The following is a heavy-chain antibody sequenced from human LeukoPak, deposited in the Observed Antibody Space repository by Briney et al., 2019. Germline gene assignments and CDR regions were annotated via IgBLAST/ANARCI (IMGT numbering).Heavy chain of an antibody. CDR2: IIPIFGTA. CDR3: ARGGRLTAAKVADYYYYYHMDV. CDR1: GYTFTSYY. D-gene: IGHD5-12*01. Sequence: GASVKVSCKASGYTFTSYYMHWVRQAPGQGLEWMGGIIPIFGTANYAQKFQGRVTITADKSTSTAYMELSSLRSEDTAVYYCARGGRLTAAKVADYYYYYHMDVWGKGTTVTVSS. V-gene: IGHV1-69*06. J-gene: IGHJ6*03.